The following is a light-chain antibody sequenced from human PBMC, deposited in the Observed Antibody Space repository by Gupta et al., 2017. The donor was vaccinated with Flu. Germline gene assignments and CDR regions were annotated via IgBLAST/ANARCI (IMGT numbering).Light chain of an antibody. V-gene: IGKV1-5*03. CDR3: QQYNSYSRT. CDR2: RAS. CDR1: QSISDW. J-gene: IGKJ1*01. Sequence: DIQMTQSPSTLSGPVGDRVSITCRASQSISDWLAWYQQKPGKAPKLLIYRASSLKSGAPSRFSGIGSGTEFTLTISSLQPDDFATYYCQQYNSYSRTFGQGTKVEIK.